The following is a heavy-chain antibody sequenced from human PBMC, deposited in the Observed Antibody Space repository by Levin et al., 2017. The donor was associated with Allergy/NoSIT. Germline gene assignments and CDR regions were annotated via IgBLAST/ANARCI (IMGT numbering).Heavy chain of an antibody. Sequence: SCEASGFTFDDYAMHWVRQAPGKGLEWVSGISWNSGSIGYADSVKGRFTISRDNAKNSLYLQMNSLRAEDTALYYCAKDMAGYYYYGMDVWGQGTTVTVSS. CDR3: AKDMAGYYYYGMDV. CDR2: ISWNSGSI. V-gene: IGHV3-9*01. CDR1: GFTFDDYA. D-gene: IGHD6-19*01. J-gene: IGHJ6*02.